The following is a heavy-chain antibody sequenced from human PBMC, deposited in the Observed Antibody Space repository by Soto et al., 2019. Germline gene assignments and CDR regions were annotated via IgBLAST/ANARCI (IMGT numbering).Heavy chain of an antibody. CDR2: ISYDGSNK. Sequence: GGSLRLSCAASGFTFSSYAMHWVRQAPGKGLEWVAVISYDGSNKYYADSVKGRFTISRDNSKNTLYLQMNSLRAEDTAVYYCARDSRSAIDAFDIWGQGTMVTVSS. V-gene: IGHV3-30*04. CDR3: ARDSRSAIDAFDI. D-gene: IGHD5-18*01. J-gene: IGHJ3*02. CDR1: GFTFSSYA.